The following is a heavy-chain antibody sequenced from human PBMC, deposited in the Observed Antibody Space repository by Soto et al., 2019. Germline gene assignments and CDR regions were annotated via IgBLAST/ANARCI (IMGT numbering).Heavy chain of an antibody. CDR3: ARDLAAVPRAFDY. Sequence: SSEILSLTCTVSGGSISSYFYIWVRQPPGKGLEWIGSVYYTGTTDYNPSLKSRVTISVDTSKTQFSLNLRSVTAADTAVYYCARDLAAVPRAFDYWGRGTLVTVSS. CDR1: GGSISSYF. CDR2: VYYTGTT. J-gene: IGHJ4*02. D-gene: IGHD6-13*01. V-gene: IGHV4-59*01.